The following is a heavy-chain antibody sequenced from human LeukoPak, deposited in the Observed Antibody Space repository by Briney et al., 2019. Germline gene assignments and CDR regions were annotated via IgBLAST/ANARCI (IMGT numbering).Heavy chain of an antibody. J-gene: IGHJ4*02. Sequence: ASVKVSCKASGYTFTSYYMRWVRQAPGQGLEWMGIINPSGGSTSYAQKFQGRVTMTRDMSTSTVYMELSSLRSEDTAVYYCARLPVGAIYFDDYWGQGTLVTVSS. CDR2: INPSGGST. D-gene: IGHD1-26*01. V-gene: IGHV1-46*01. CDR1: GYTFTSYY. CDR3: ARLPVGAIYFDDY.